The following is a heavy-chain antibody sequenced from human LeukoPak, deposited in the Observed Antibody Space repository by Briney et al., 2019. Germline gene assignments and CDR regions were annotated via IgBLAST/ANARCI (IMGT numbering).Heavy chain of an antibody. CDR2: ISYDGGNK. D-gene: IGHD1-1*01. Sequence: GRSLRLSCAASGFTFSNYAMHWVRQAPDKGLEWVAVISYDGGNKYYADSVKGRLTISRDNSKNTLYLQMNSLRAEDTAVYYCAKEVQNFFDYWGQGTLVTVSS. CDR3: AKEVQNFFDY. CDR1: GFTFSNYA. J-gene: IGHJ4*02. V-gene: IGHV3-30-3*01.